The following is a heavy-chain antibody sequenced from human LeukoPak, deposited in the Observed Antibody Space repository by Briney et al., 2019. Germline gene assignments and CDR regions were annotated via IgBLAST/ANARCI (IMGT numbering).Heavy chain of an antibody. CDR3: AKVLRYSSGLVYYYHGMDV. D-gene: IGHD6-19*01. J-gene: IGHJ6*02. CDR2: ISYDGSNK. V-gene: IGHV3-30*18. Sequence: GGSLRLSCAASGFTFSSYGMHWVRQAPGKGLEWVAVISYDGSNKYYGDLARGRFTISRDNSKSTLYLQMNRLRAEDTAVYYCAKVLRYSSGLVYYYHGMDVWGQGTTVTVSS. CDR1: GFTFSSYG.